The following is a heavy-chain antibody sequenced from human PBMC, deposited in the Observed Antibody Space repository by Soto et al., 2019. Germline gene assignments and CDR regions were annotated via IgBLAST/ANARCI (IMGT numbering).Heavy chain of an antibody. V-gene: IGHV4-34*01. Sequence: SETLSLTCAVYGGSFSGYYWSWIRQPPGKGLEWIGEINHSGSTNYNPSLKSRVTISVDTSKNQFSLKLSSVTAADTAVYYCAREDSSSWPFYYYGMDVWGQGTMVTVSS. CDR1: GGSFSGYY. CDR2: INHSGST. CDR3: AREDSSSWPFYYYGMDV. J-gene: IGHJ6*02. D-gene: IGHD6-13*01.